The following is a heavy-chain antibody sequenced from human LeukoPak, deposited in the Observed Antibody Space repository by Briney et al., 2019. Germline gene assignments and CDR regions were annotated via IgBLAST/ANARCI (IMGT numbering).Heavy chain of an antibody. CDR2: IYTSGST. D-gene: IGHD4-17*01. CDR3: ARGPEVYGDYVGVLIWFDP. V-gene: IGHV4-4*07. Sequence: KPSETLSLTCTVSGGSISSYYWSWIRQPAGKGLEWIGRIYTSGSTNYNPSLKSRVTMSVDTSKNQFSLKLSSVTAADTAVYYCARGPEVYGDYVGVLIWFDPWGQGTLVTVSS. CDR1: GGSISSYY. J-gene: IGHJ5*02.